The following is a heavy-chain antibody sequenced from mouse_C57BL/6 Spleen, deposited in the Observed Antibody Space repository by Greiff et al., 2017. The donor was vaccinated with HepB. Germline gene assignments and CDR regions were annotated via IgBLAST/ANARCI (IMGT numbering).Heavy chain of an antibody. Sequence: VQLQQSGAELVRPGASVKLSCKASGYTFTDYYINWVKQRPGQGLEWIARIYPGSGNTYYNEKFKGKATLTAEKSSSTAYMQLSSLTSEDSAVYLCAGVITTVVAPACFAYWGQGTTLTVSA. D-gene: IGHD1-1*01. J-gene: IGHJ2*01. CDR3: AGVITTVVAPACFAY. CDR1: GYTFTDYY. V-gene: IGHV1-76*01. CDR2: IYPGSGNT.